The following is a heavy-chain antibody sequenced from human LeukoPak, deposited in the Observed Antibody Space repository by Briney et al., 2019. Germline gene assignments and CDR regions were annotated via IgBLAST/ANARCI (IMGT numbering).Heavy chain of an antibody. J-gene: IGHJ4*02. V-gene: IGHV3-9*01. CDR1: GFTFSSYA. CDR3: AKDTDYDFWSGAFFDY. D-gene: IGHD3-3*01. CDR2: ISWNSGSI. Sequence: PGGSLRLSCAASGFTFSSYAMSWVRQAPGKGLEWVSGISWNSGSIGYADSVKGRFTISRDNAKNSLYLQMNSLRAEDTALYYCAKDTDYDFWSGAFFDYWGQGTLVTVSS.